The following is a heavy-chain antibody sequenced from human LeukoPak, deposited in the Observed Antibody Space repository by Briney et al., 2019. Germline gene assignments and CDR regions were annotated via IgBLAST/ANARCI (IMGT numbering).Heavy chain of an antibody. V-gene: IGHV3-66*01. J-gene: IGHJ3*02. D-gene: IGHD1-14*01. Sequence: GGSLRLSCAVSGLSVSQNSINWVRQAPGKGVEWVSVIYGGDSTYYADSVRGRFTISSDKSENTVYLQLNSLRAGDTAVYYCATDHRNLDAFDIWGQGTTVIVSS. CDR3: ATDHRNLDAFDI. CDR1: GLSVSQNS. CDR2: IYGGDST.